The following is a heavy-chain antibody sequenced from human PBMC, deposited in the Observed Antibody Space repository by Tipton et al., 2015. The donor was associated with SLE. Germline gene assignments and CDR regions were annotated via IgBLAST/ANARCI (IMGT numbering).Heavy chain of an antibody. J-gene: IGHJ4*02. CDR2: LYHRGGT. CDR3: ARGPCQRWPPGAY. CDR1: GYSITSGDY. Sequence: TLSLTCAVSGYSITSGDYWGWMRRPPGKGLEGVGSLYHRGGTCYNPSLKSRVTISTDTSKSQFSLILDSVTAAATAVYYCARGPCQRWPPGAYWGQGTLVTVSS. V-gene: IGHV4-38-2*01. D-gene: IGHD6-19*01.